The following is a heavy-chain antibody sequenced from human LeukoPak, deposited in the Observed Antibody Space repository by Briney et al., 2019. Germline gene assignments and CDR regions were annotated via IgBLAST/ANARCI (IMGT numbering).Heavy chain of an antibody. CDR1: GGSISSYY. D-gene: IGHD1-7*01. Sequence: NPSETLSLTCTVSGGSISSYYWSWLRQPPGKGLEWIGYIYYSGSTNYNPSLKSRVTISVDTSKNQFSLKLSSVTAADTAVYYCARWGGTYDAFDIWGQGTMVTVSS. CDR2: IYYSGST. J-gene: IGHJ3*02. CDR3: ARWGGTYDAFDI. V-gene: IGHV4-59*01.